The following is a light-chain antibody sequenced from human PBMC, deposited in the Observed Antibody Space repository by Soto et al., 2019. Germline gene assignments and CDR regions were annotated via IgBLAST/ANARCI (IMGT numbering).Light chain of an antibody. Sequence: QSALTQPASVSGSPGQSITISCTETSSDVGGYNYVSWYQQHPGKAPKLMIYDVSNRPSGVSNRFSGSKSGNTASLTISGLQAEDGADYYGSSYTSSSTRVFGGGTKLTVL. V-gene: IGLV2-14*01. CDR2: DVS. CDR3: SSYTSSSTRV. J-gene: IGLJ2*01. CDR1: SSDVGGYNY.